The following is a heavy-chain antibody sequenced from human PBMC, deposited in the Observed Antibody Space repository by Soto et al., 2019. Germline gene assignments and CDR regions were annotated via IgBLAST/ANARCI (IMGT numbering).Heavy chain of an antibody. V-gene: IGHV2-5*02. CDR3: VQSRCGGDCLEIYSSHAYNGLDV. CDR1: GLSLRTTGVG. D-gene: IGHD2-21*02. J-gene: IGHJ6*02. Sequence: QVTLKESGPTLVKPTQTLTLTCTVSGLSLRTTGVGVGWVRQPPGKALEWLALLYWDDEQRYSPSLRSRLTIAKDISEQQVVLTMTNMDTVDTATYYCVQSRCGGDCLEIYSSHAYNGLDVWGQGTTVTVSS. CDR2: LYWDDEQ.